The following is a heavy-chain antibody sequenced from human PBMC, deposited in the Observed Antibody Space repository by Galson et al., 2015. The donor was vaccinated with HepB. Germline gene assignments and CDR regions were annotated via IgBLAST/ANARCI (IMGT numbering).Heavy chain of an antibody. Sequence: SVKVSCKASGFTFTSSAVQWVRQARGQRLVWIGWIVVGSGNTNYAQKFQERVTITRDMSTSTAYMELSSLRSEDTAVYYCAASAENLRYFDWLSLNLYYYYGMDVWGQGTTVTVPS. CDR1: GFTFTSSA. J-gene: IGHJ6*02. V-gene: IGHV1-58*01. CDR2: IVVGSGNT. CDR3: AASAENLRYFDWLSLNLYYYYGMDV. D-gene: IGHD3-9*01.